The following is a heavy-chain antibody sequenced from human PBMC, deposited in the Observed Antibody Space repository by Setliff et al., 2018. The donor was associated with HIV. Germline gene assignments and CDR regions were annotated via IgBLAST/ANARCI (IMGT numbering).Heavy chain of an antibody. CDR2: INWNGGST. D-gene: IGHD1-26*01. CDR3: SRWGGRQVGAPDY. CDR1: GFTFDDYG. Sequence: ETLSLSCAASGFTFDDYGMSWVRQAPGKELEWVSGINWNGGSTGYADSVKGRFTISRDDSKSVAYLQMNSLQTEDTAVYYCSRWGGRQVGAPDYWGQGTLVTVSS. J-gene: IGHJ4*02. V-gene: IGHV3-20*04.